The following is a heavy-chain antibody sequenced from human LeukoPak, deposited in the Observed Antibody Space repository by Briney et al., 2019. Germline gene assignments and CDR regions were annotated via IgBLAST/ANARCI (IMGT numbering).Heavy chain of an antibody. Sequence: GGSLRLSCAASGFTVSSNYMSWVRQAPGKGLEGVSVIYSGGSTYYADSVKGRFTISRDNSKNTMYLQMNSLRAEDTAVYYCARDPGIVVVPAAKKTSYVKKKYYYGMDVWGQGTTVTVSS. D-gene: IGHD2-2*01. CDR3: ARDPGIVVVPAAKKTSYVKKKYYYGMDV. CDR2: IYSGGST. J-gene: IGHJ6*02. V-gene: IGHV3-66*01. CDR1: GFTVSSNY.